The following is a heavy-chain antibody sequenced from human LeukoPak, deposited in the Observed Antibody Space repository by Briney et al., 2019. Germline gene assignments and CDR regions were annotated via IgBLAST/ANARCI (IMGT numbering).Heavy chain of an antibody. Sequence: GSLRLSCAASGFTFSRYWMLWARQAPGKGLVWVSRISSDGSFTTYADSVKGRFTISRDNAKNTLYLQMSSLRAEDTAVYYCANPVYYGDAFDIWGQGTMVTVSS. CDR3: ANPVYYGDAFDI. CDR2: ISSDGSFT. CDR1: GFTFSRYW. J-gene: IGHJ3*02. V-gene: IGHV3-74*03. D-gene: IGHD2-8*01.